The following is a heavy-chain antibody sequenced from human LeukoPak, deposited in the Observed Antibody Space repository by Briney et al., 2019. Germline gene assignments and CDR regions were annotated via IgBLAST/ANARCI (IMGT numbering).Heavy chain of an antibody. CDR1: GFTFSSYA. V-gene: IGHV3-23*01. CDR2: ISGSGGST. CDR3: ASLKRDMVRGWYYYMDV. D-gene: IGHD3-10*01. Sequence: GGSLRLSCAASGFTFSSYAMSWVRQAPGKGLEWVSAISGSGGSTYYADSVKGRFTISRDNSKNSLYLQMNSLRAEDTAVYYCASLKRDMVRGWYYYMDVWGKGTTVTISS. J-gene: IGHJ6*03.